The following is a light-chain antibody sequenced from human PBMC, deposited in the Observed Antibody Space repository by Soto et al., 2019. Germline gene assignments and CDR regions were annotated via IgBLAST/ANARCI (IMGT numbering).Light chain of an antibody. V-gene: IGKV1-17*01. CDR2: AAS. CDR1: QGSRND. Sequence: DIQMTQSPSSLSASVGDRITITCRASQGSRNDVGWYQQKPGKAPKRLIYAASSLQSAIPSRFSGSGSGTEFTLTISSLQPEDFATYYGLQYNSYPPTFGGGTKVEIK. CDR3: LQYNSYPPT. J-gene: IGKJ4*01.